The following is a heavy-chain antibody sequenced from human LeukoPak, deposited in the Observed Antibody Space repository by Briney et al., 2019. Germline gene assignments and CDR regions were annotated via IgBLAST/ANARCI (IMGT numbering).Heavy chain of an antibody. D-gene: IGHD3-22*01. CDR2: ISSSSSYI. CDR1: GFTFSSYS. J-gene: IGHJ4*02. V-gene: IGHV3-21*01. CDR3: ASPPLDTSAPQSDY. Sequence: KPGGSLRLSCAASGFTFSSYSMNWVRQAPGKGLESVSSISSSSSYIFYADSVKGRFTISRDNAKNSLYLQMNSLRAEDTAVYYCASPPLDTSAPQSDYWGQGTLVTVSS.